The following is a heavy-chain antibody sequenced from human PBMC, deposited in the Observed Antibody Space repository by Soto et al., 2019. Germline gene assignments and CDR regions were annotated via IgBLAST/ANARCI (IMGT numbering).Heavy chain of an antibody. CDR3: ARSGVRGVMRADWFDP. V-gene: IGHV4-31*01. CDR2: IYYSGST. J-gene: IGHJ5*02. D-gene: IGHD3-10*01. Sequence: QVQLQESGPGLVKPSQTLSLTCTVSGGSISSGGYYWSWIRQHPGKGLEWIGYIYYSGSTYYNPSLKSLVTISVDPSKNRFSLKLSSVTAADTAVYYCARSGVRGVMRADWFDPWGQGTLVTVSS. CDR1: GGSISSGGYY.